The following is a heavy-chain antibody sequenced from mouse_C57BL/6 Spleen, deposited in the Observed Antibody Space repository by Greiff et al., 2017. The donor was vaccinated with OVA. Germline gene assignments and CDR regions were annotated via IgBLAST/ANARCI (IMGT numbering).Heavy chain of an antibody. V-gene: IGHV5-17*01. D-gene: IGHD2-1*01. CDR3: ARLYYGNYVKAMDY. CDR2: ISSGSSTI. CDR1: GFTFSDYG. Sequence: EVQVVESGGGLVKPGGSLKLSCAASGFTFSDYGMHWVRQAPEKGLEWVAYISSGSSTIYYADTVKGRFTISRDNAKNTLFLQMTSLRSEDTAMYYCARLYYGNYVKAMDYWGQGTSVTVSS. J-gene: IGHJ4*01.